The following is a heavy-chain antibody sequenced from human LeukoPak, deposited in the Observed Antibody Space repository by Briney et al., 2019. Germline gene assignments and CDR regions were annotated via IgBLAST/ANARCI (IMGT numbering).Heavy chain of an antibody. CDR3: ARGGSSSSYYYYYYGMDV. Sequence: ASVKVSCKASGYTFTSYAMHWVRQAPGQRLEWMGWINAGNGNTKYSQKFQGRVTITRDTSTSTAYMELRSLRSDDTAVYYCARGGSSSSYYYYYYGMDVWGQGTTVTVSS. D-gene: IGHD6-6*01. CDR2: INAGNGNT. CDR1: GYTFTSYA. J-gene: IGHJ6*02. V-gene: IGHV1-3*01.